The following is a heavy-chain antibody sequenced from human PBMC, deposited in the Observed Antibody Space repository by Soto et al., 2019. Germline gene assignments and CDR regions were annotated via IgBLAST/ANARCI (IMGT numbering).Heavy chain of an antibody. Sequence: SETLSLTCTVSGGSISSSSYYWGWIRQPPGKGLEWIGSIYYSGSTYYNPSLKSRVTISVDTSKNQFSLKLSSVTAADTAVYYCASRCIAARRGCDYFDYWGQGTLVTVSS. CDR3: ASRCIAARRGCDYFDY. V-gene: IGHV4-39*01. D-gene: IGHD6-6*01. J-gene: IGHJ4*02. CDR1: GGSISSSSYY. CDR2: IYYSGST.